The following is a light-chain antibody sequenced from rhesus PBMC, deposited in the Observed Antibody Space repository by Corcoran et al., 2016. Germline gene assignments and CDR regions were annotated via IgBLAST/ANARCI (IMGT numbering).Light chain of an antibody. V-gene: IGKV3-31*02. CDR2: GAS. Sequence: VILTQSPATLSLSPGDRATLSCRASQSVSSYFAWYQQKPGQAPRPHIYGASTRATGIPVMFRGSGYGTDLTLNISSLEPEDFTFYYCQETSKLWTVGQGTKVEIK. CDR3: QETSKLWT. J-gene: IGKJ1*01. CDR1: QSVSSY.